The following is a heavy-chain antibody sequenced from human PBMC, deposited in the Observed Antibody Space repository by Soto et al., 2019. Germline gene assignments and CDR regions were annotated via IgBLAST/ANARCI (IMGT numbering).Heavy chain of an antibody. D-gene: IGHD4-17*01. V-gene: IGHV4-31*01. CDR1: GGSISSGGYY. Sequence: PSATLSLTCTVSGGSISSGGYYWSWIRQHPGKGLGWIGYIYYSGSTYYNPSLKSQFTISFDTSKNQFSLKLSSVTAADTAVYYCAADVGGYIYGLARHWGPGTLVTVSS. J-gene: IGHJ4*02. CDR3: AADVGGYIYGLARH. CDR2: IYYSGST.